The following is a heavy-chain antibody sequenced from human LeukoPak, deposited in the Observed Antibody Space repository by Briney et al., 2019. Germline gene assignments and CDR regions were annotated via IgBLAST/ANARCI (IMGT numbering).Heavy chain of an antibody. J-gene: IGHJ4*02. CDR1: GSTFTSYA. D-gene: IGHD6-19*01. V-gene: IGHV7-4-1*02. CDR2: INTNTGNP. Sequence: ASVKVSCKASGSTFTSYAMNWVREAPGQGLEWMGWINTNTGNPTYAQGFTGRFVFSLDTSVSTAYLQISSLKAEDTAVYYCARDSSGWYGWLETTYFDYWGQGTLVTVSS. CDR3: ARDSSGWYGWLETTYFDY.